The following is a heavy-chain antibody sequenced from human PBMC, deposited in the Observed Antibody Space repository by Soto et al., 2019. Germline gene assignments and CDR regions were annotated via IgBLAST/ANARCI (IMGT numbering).Heavy chain of an antibody. D-gene: IGHD2-21*02. J-gene: IGHJ6*02. V-gene: IGHV1-8*01. CDR1: GYTFTSYD. Sequence: QVQLVQSGAEVKKPGASVKVSCKASGYTFTSYDINWVRQATGQGLEWMGWMKPNSGNTGYAQKFQGRVTRTWNASISTAYMDLTSLVSEDTAVYYCARRLPYNFYAMDVWGQGTTVTVSS. CDR3: ARRLPYNFYAMDV. CDR2: MKPNSGNT.